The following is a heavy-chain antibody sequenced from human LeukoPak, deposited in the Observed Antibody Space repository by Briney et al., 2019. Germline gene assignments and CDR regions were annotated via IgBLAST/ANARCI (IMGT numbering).Heavy chain of an antibody. CDR3: ARDYQWLENYFDY. V-gene: IGHV1-2*02. CDR1: GGTFSSYA. J-gene: IGHJ4*02. D-gene: IGHD6-19*01. CDR2: INPNSGGT. Sequence: ASVKVSCKASGGTFSSYAISWVRQAPGQGLEWMGWINPNSGGTNYAQKFQGRVTMTRDTSISTAYMELSRLRSDDTAVYYCARDYQWLENYFDYWGQGTLVTVSS.